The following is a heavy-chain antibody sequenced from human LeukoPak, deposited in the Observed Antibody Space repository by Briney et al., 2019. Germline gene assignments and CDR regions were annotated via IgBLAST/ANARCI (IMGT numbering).Heavy chain of an antibody. CDR2: ISAYNGNT. CDR3: ARDLTPGSPSSLVPAPY. CDR1: GYTFTSYG. J-gene: IGHJ4*02. Sequence: ASVKVSCKASGYTFTSYGISWVRQAPGQGLEWMGWISAYNGNTNYAQKLQGRVTMTTDTSTSTAYMELRSLRSDDTAVYYCARDLTPGSPSSLVPAPYWGQGTLVTVSS. V-gene: IGHV1-18*01. D-gene: IGHD2-2*01.